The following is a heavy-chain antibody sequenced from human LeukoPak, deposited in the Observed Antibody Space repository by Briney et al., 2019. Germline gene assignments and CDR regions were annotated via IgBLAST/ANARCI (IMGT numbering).Heavy chain of an antibody. CDR1: GVSISSYY. D-gene: IGHD3-10*01. J-gene: IGHJ6*02. V-gene: IGHV4-59*01. CDR3: AGGEGDPPTDYYGSGAHYYCGMDV. Sequence: AETLSLTCTVSGVSISSYYWSWIRQPPGKGLEWIGYIYYSGSTNYNPSLKSRVTISVDTSKNQFSLKLSSVTAADTAVYYCAGGEGDPPTDYYGSGAHYYCGMDVWGQGTTVTVSS. CDR2: IYYSGST.